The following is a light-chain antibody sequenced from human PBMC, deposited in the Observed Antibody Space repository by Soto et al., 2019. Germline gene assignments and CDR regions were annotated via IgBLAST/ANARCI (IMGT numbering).Light chain of an antibody. Sequence: EIVLMQSPGTLSLSPGERATLSCRASQTLRRTYIAWYQQKPGQAPRVLIYGASKRATGIPDRFSGSGSGTDFSLTISRLEPEDVAVYDCHQYDNAPQTYGQGTKVEIK. CDR1: QTLRRTY. CDR2: GAS. V-gene: IGKV3-20*01. J-gene: IGKJ2*01. CDR3: HQYDNAPQT.